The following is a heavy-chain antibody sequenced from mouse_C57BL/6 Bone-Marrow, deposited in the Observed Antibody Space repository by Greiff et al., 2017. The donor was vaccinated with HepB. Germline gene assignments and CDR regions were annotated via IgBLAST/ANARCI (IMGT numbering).Heavy chain of an antibody. J-gene: IGHJ3*01. Sequence: QVQLQQSGAELVRPGASVTLSCKASGYTFTDYEMHWVKQTPVHGLEWIGAIDPETGGTAYNQKFKGKAILTADKSSSTAYMELRSLTSEDSAVYYCTRPGVYYYGSGWFAYWGQGTLVTVSA. CDR3: TRPGVYYYGSGWFAY. CDR2: IDPETGGT. CDR1: GYTFTDYE. D-gene: IGHD1-1*01. V-gene: IGHV1-15*01.